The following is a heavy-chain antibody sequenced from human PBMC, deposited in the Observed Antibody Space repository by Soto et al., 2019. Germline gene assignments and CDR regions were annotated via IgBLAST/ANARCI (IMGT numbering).Heavy chain of an antibody. J-gene: IGHJ4*02. D-gene: IGHD3-3*01. V-gene: IGHV3-30*03. CDR2: ISFDGSNK. CDR1: GVTFDTRA. Sequence: GGSLRLSCAASGVTFDTRAIHWLRQAPGQGLEWVAVISFDGSNKRYVDSVEGRFSISRDNSKTTSYLEMNGLKPEDTALYYCAIDYGFWSGYFDHWGQGTQVTVSS. CDR3: AIDYGFWSGYFDH.